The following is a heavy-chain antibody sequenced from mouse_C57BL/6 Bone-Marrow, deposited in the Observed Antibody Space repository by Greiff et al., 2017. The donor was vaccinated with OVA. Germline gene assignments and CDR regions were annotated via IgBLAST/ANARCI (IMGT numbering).Heavy chain of an antibody. V-gene: IGHV5-6*01. Sequence: EVKLMESGGDLVKPGGSLKLSCAASGFTLSSYGMSWVRQTPDKRLEWVATISSGGSYTYYPDSVKGRFTISRDNAKNTLYLQMSSLKYEDTAMYYCARSYYSNYYFDDWGQGTTLTVSS. J-gene: IGHJ2*01. CDR3: ARSYYSNYYFDD. D-gene: IGHD2-5*01. CDR1: GFTLSSYG. CDR2: ISSGGSYT.